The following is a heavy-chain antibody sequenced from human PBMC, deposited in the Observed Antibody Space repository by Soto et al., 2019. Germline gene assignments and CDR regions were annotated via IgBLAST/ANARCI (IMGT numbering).Heavy chain of an antibody. CDR2: ISAHNGNT. Sequence: QVHLVQSGAEVKKPGASVKVSCQGSGYAFTTYGITWVRQAPGQGLEWMGWISAHNGNTNYAQNLQGRVTVTRDTSTSTAYMELRGLRYDDAAVYYCARWRYGDYWGQGALVTVSS. CDR3: ARWRYGDY. J-gene: IGHJ4*02. D-gene: IGHD1-1*01. CDR1: GYAFTTYG. V-gene: IGHV1-18*01.